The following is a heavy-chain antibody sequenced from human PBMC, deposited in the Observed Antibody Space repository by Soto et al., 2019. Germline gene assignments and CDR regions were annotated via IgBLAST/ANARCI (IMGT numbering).Heavy chain of an antibody. CDR3: ARDRGAGLDRYCSSTSCLHNWFDP. J-gene: IGHJ5*02. D-gene: IGHD2-2*01. Sequence: GGSLRLSCAASGFTFSSYSMNWVRQAPGKGLEWVSSISSSSSYIYYADSVKGRFTISRDDAKNSLYLQMNSLRAEDTAVYYCARDRGAGLDRYCSSTSCLHNWFDPWGQGTLVTVSS. V-gene: IGHV3-21*01. CDR2: ISSSSSYI. CDR1: GFTFSSYS.